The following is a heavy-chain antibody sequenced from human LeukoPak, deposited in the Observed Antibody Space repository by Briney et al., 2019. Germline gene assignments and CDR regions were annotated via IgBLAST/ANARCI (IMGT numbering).Heavy chain of an antibody. CDR1: GYTFASYY. J-gene: IGHJ6*03. Sequence: RASVKVSCKASGYTFASYYMHWVRQAPGQGLEWMGIINPSGGSTSYAQKFQGRVTITRNTSISTAYMELSSLRSEDTAVYYCARGRAVAGIWRHYMDVWGKGTTVTVSS. CDR3: ARGRAVAGIWRHYMDV. D-gene: IGHD6-19*01. V-gene: IGHV1-46*01. CDR2: INPSGGST.